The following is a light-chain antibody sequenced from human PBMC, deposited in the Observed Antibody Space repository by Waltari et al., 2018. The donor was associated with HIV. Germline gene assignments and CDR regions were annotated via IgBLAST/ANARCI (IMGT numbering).Light chain of an antibody. CDR2: QDS. V-gene: IGLV3-1*01. Sequence: SYELTQPPSVSVSPGQTASITCSGDKLGDKYACWYQQKPGQSPVLVIYQDSKRPSGIPGRFSGANAGNTATLTISGTQAMDDADYYCQAWDSSILYVFGTGTKVTVL. CDR3: QAWDSSILYV. J-gene: IGLJ1*01. CDR1: KLGDKY.